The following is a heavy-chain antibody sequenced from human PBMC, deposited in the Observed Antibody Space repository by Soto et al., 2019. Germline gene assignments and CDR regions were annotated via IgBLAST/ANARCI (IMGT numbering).Heavy chain of an antibody. V-gene: IGHV3-53*01. J-gene: IGHJ6*02. CDR2: IYSGGST. CDR3: AGGGYYDFWSGYYNYYGMDV. D-gene: IGHD3-3*01. CDR1: GFTVSSNY. Sequence: GGSLRLSCAASGFTVSSNYMSWVRQAPGKGLEWVSVIYSGGSTYYADSVKGRFTISRDNSKNTLYLQMNSLRAEDTAVYYCAGGGYYDFWSGYYNYYGMDVWGQGTTVTVSS.